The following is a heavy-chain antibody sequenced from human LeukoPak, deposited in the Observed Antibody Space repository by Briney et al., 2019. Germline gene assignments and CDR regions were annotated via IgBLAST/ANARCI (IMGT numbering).Heavy chain of an antibody. Sequence: TSETLSLTCTVSGGSISNYYWSWIRQPPGKGLEWIGYIYYSGTTNYNPSLKSRVTISVDTSKNQFSLKLNSVTAADTAVYYCARGVYIAAAQYGYWGQGTLVTVSS. CDR1: GGSISNYY. CDR3: ARGVYIAAAQYGY. D-gene: IGHD6-13*01. CDR2: IYYSGTT. J-gene: IGHJ4*02. V-gene: IGHV4-59*01.